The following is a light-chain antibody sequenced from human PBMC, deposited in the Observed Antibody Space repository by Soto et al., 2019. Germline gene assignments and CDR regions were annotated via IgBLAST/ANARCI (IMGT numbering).Light chain of an antibody. CDR2: GAS. V-gene: IGKV3-20*01. J-gene: IGKJ2*01. Sequence: EMGLTQSPGTLSLSPGERATLSCRASQSVAGNSLSWYRHQPCQAPSLLIYGASNRATGIPDTFSGSASGTDFTFAISRLEPEDFAVYYCQQDGSSRDTFGQGTKLEIK. CDR3: QQDGSSRDT. CDR1: QSVAGNS.